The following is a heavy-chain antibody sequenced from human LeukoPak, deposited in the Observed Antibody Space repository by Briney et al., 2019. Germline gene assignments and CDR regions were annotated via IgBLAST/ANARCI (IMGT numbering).Heavy chain of an antibody. D-gene: IGHD6-19*01. V-gene: IGHV3-66*01. Sequence: PGGTLRLSCAASRFTVNGNFMHWVRQAPGKGLEWVSLTHGDGSTYYADSVKGRFTISRDNTRNTLYLQMNSLRAEDTAVYYCARDVGFGSGRSDVWGQGTTVTVSS. CDR3: ARDVGFGSGRSDV. CDR2: THGDGST. J-gene: IGHJ6*02. CDR1: RFTVNGNF.